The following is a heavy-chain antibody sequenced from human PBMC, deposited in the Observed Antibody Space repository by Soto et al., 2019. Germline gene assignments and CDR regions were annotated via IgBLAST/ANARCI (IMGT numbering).Heavy chain of an antibody. CDR1: GGTFSTYA. CDR3: ARPKGSYSSGYYYFDY. D-gene: IGHD6-19*01. J-gene: IGHJ4*02. V-gene: IGHV1-69*01. Sequence: QVQLVQSGVEVKQPGSSVKVSCKTSGGTFSTYAIYWVRQAPGQGLEWMGAIIPLFGTADYAQKFQGRVTITADESTSTASMELSSLRSEDTAVYYCARPKGSYSSGYYYFDYWGQGTLVTVSS. CDR2: IIPLFGTA.